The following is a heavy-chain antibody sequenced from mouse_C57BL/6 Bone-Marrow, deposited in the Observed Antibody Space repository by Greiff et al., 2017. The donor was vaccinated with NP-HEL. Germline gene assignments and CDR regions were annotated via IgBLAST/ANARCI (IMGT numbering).Heavy chain of an antibody. V-gene: IGHV5-17*01. CDR3: ARPLYYGSTFDY. D-gene: IGHD1-1*01. J-gene: IGHJ2*01. CDR2: ISSGSSTI. Sequence: EVHLVESGGGLVKPGGSLKLSCAASGFTFSDYGMHWVRQAPEKGLEWVAYISSGSSTIYYADTVKGRFTISRDNAKNTLFLHMTRLRSEDTAMYYCARPLYYGSTFDYWGQGTTLTVSS. CDR1: GFTFSDYG.